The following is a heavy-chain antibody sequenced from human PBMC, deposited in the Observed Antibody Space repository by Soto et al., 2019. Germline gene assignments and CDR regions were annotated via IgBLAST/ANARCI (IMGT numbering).Heavy chain of an antibody. CDR1: GDSIGGVGY. J-gene: IGHJ5*02. V-gene: IGHV4-31*03. CDR2: ISSSGST. CDR3: ARSWLTGIVIPSHWFDP. D-gene: IGHD3-9*01. Sequence: SETLSLTCTVSGDSIGGVGYWSWIRQFPGRGLAWIGCISSSGSTYYNPAPNNRISLSLDTSQNQFSLKLLSVTAPDTAIYYCARSWLTGIVIPSHWFDPWGQGTLVTVSS.